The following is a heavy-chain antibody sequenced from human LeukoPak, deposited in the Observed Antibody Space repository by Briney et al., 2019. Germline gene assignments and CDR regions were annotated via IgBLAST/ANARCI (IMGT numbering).Heavy chain of an antibody. CDR2: ISYDGSNK. V-gene: IGHV3-30-3*01. J-gene: IGHJ4*02. D-gene: IGHD3/OR15-3a*01. Sequence: PGGSLRLSCAASGFTFSSYAMHWVRQAPGKGLEWVAVISYDGSNKYYADSVKGRFTISRDNSKNTLYLQMNSLRAEDTAVYYCARGTGYYFDYWGQGTLVTVSS. CDR3: ARGTGYYFDY. CDR1: GFTFSSYA.